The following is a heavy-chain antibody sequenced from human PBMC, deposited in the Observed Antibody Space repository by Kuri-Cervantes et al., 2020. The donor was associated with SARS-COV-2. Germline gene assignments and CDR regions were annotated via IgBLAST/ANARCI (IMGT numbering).Heavy chain of an antibody. CDR2: ISYDGSNK. CDR3: ARNDFWSGYYFDY. D-gene: IGHD3-3*01. CDR1: GFTFSSYA. Sequence: GESLKISCAASGFTFSSYAMSWVRQAPGKGLEWVAVISYDGSNKYYADSVKGRFTISRDNSKNTLYLQMNSLRAEDTAVYYCARNDFWSGYYFDYWGQGTLVTVSS. J-gene: IGHJ4*02. V-gene: IGHV3-30-3*01.